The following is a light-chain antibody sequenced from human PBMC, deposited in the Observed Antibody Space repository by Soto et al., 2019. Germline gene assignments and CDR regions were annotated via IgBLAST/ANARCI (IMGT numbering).Light chain of an antibody. CDR1: QGITSY. CDR3: QQLYSYPLT. CDR2: AAS. Sequence: IQVTQSPSSLSASVGDRVTITCRASQGITSYLAWYQQKPGKAPKLLIYAASALQTGVSSRFSGSGYGTDFALPISNLQPEHLATYFCQQLYSYPLTFGGGTTVEF. V-gene: IGKV1-9*01. J-gene: IGKJ4*01.